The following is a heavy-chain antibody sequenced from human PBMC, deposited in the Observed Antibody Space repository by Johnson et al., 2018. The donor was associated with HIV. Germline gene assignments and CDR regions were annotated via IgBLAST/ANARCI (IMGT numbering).Heavy chain of an antibody. CDR1: GFTFSSYW. Sequence: VHLVESGGGLVQPGGSLRLSCAASGFTFSSYWMSWVRQAPGKGLEWVANIKQDGSEKYYVDSVKGRFTISRDNAKNSLYLQMNSLRAEDTAVYYCARAYYNFWSCYAFDIWGQGTMVTVSS. V-gene: IGHV3-7*01. CDR2: IKQDGSEK. D-gene: IGHD3-3*01. J-gene: IGHJ3*02. CDR3: ARAYYNFWSCYAFDI.